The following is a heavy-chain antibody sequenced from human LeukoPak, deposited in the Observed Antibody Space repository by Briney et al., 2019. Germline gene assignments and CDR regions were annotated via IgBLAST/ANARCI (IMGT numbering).Heavy chain of an antibody. CDR3: ARGYSYGSVDY. V-gene: IGHV3-9*01. CDR2: ISWNSGSI. J-gene: IGHJ4*02. D-gene: IGHD5-18*01. Sequence: GGSLRLSCAASGFTFDDYAVHWVRQAPGKGLEWVSGISWNSGSIGYADSVKGRFTISRDNAKNSLYLQMNSLRAEDTALYYCARGYSYGSVDYWGQGTLVTVSS. CDR1: GFTFDDYA.